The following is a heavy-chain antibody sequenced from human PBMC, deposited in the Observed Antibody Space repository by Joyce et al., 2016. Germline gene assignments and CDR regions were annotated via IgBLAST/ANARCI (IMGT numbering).Heavy chain of an antibody. CDR2: IVPIIGSP. Sequence: QLVQSGAAMKKPGSSVKVSCKASGGTFSNNAINWVRQDPGQGLEWRGGIVPIIGSPNYARKFHGRVTITADELTTTAYMELNSLKSEDTALYYCGLMVTTAAALDIWGQGTMVTVSS. CDR3: GLMVTTAAALDI. D-gene: IGHD4-11*01. V-gene: IGHV1-69*01. CDR1: GGTFSNNA. J-gene: IGHJ3*02.